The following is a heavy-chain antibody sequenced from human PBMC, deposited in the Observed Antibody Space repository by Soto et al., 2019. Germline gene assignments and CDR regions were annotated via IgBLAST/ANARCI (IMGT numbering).Heavy chain of an antibody. V-gene: IGHV3-7*03. CDR2: IKEDGSEN. CDR1: GFTFRNYW. J-gene: IGHJ4*02. CDR3: DRGEAYYDSSGYLNYHFDF. D-gene: IGHD3-22*01. Sequence: PGGSLRLSCAASGFTFRNYWMSWVRQAPGKGLEWVANIKEDGSENYYVDSVKGRFTISRDNAQNSLYLQMNSLRAEDMAVYYCDRGEAYYDSSGYLNYHFDFWGQGTLVTVSS.